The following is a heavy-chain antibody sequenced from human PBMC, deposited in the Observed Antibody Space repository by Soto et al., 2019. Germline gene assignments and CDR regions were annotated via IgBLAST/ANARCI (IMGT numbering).Heavy chain of an antibody. J-gene: IGHJ4*02. Sequence: SGPTLVNPTQTLTLTCTFSGFSLSTSGVGVGWIRQPPGKALEWLALIYWDDDKRYSPSLKSRLTITKDTSKNQVVLTMTNMDPVDTATYYCAHSLPNLVGDSSGSFDYWGQGTLVTVSS. CDR1: GFSLSTSGVG. CDR2: IYWDDDK. V-gene: IGHV2-5*02. CDR3: AHSLPNLVGDSSGSFDY. D-gene: IGHD3-22*01.